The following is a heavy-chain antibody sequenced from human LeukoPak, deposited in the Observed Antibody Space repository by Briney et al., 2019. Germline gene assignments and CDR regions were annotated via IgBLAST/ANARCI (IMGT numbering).Heavy chain of an antibody. J-gene: IGHJ4*02. D-gene: IGHD3-22*01. Sequence: PGGSLRLSCAASGFTFNKFWMHWFRQAPGKGLEWVSGINWNGGSTGYADSVKGRFTISRDNAKNSLYLQMNSLRAEDTALYYCAREPDYDSSGYHFDYWGQGTLVTVSS. CDR1: GFTFNKFW. CDR3: AREPDYDSSGYHFDY. V-gene: IGHV3-20*04. CDR2: INWNGGST.